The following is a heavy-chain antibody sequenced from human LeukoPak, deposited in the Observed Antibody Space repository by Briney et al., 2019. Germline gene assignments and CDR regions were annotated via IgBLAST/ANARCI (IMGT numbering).Heavy chain of an antibody. D-gene: IGHD4-17*01. CDR3: AFGDYESNWFDP. V-gene: IGHV3-72*01. CDR1: GFTFSDHY. Sequence: GGSLRLSCAASGFTFSDHYMDWVRQAPGKGLEWVGRTRNKANNYTTEYAASVKGRFTISRDDSKNSLYLQMNSLKTEDTAVYYCAFGDYESNWFDPWGQGTLVTVSS. CDR2: TRNKANNYTT. J-gene: IGHJ5*02.